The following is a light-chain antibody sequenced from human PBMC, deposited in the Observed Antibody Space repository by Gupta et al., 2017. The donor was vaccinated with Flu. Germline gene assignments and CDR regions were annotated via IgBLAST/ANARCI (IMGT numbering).Light chain of an antibody. Sequence: EIVLTQSPATLSLSPGERATLSCRASQSVSSYLAWYQQKPGQAPRLLIYDASNRATGIPARFSGSGAGTDFTLTISSLEPEDFAVYYCQQRINGPREITFGQATRLEIK. V-gene: IGKV3-11*01. CDR3: QQRINGPREIT. CDR1: QSVSSY. J-gene: IGKJ5*01. CDR2: DAS.